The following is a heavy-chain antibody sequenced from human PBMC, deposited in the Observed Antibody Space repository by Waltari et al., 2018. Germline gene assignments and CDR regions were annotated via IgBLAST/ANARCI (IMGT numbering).Heavy chain of an antibody. J-gene: IGHJ6*02. CDR2: IYYSGST. V-gene: IGHV4-39*01. CDR1: GGSISSSSYY. CDR3: ARFGRGYDSLGYYYGMDV. D-gene: IGHD5-12*01. Sequence: QLQLQESGPGLVKPSETLSLTCTVSGGSISSSSYYWGWIRQPPGKGLEWIGSIYYSGSTYYNPSLKSRVTISVDTSKNSLYLQMNSLRAEDTAVYYCARFGRGYDSLGYYYGMDVWGQGTTVTVSS.